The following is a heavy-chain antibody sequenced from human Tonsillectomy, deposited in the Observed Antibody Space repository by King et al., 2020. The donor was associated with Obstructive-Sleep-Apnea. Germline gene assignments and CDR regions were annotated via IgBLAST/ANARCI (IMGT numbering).Heavy chain of an antibody. CDR1: GFTFSSYW. J-gene: IGHJ3*02. Sequence: VQLVESGGGLVQPGGSLRLSCAASGFTFSSYWMSWVRQAPGKGLEWVANIKQDGSEKYYVDSVKGRFTISRDNAKNSLYLQMNSLRAEDTAVYYCAREGGVLRYFDHHDAFDIWGQGTMVTVSP. CDR2: IKQDGSEK. CDR3: AREGGVLRYFDHHDAFDI. D-gene: IGHD3-9*01. V-gene: IGHV3-7*01.